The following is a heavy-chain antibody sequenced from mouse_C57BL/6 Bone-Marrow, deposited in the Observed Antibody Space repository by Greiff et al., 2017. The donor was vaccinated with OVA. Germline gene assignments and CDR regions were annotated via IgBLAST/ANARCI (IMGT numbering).Heavy chain of an antibody. V-gene: IGHV1-81*01. CDR1: GYTFTSYG. J-gene: IGHJ3*01. Sequence: VQLQQSGAELARPGASVKLSCKASGYTFTSYGISWVKQRTGQGLEWIGEIYPRSGNTYYNEKFKGKATLTADKSSSTAYMELRSLTSEDSAVYFCARFGDGYYGFAYWGQGTLVTVSA. CDR3: ARFGDGYYGFAY. D-gene: IGHD2-3*01. CDR2: IYPRSGNT.